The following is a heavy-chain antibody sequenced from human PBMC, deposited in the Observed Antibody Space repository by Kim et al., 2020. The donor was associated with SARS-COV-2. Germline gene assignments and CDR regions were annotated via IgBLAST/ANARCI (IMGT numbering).Heavy chain of an antibody. J-gene: IGHJ4*02. CDR2: INAANGYT. Sequence: ASVKVSCKPSGQTFTNYAMHWVRQAPGQTLEWMGWINAANGYTKYSQKFQGRVTITRDTSATTAYMEVNSLTSEDTAVYYCATGGSPVNTFDYWGQGTLVTVSS. V-gene: IGHV1-3*01. D-gene: IGHD4-17*01. CDR1: GQTFTNYA. CDR3: ATGGSPVNTFDY.